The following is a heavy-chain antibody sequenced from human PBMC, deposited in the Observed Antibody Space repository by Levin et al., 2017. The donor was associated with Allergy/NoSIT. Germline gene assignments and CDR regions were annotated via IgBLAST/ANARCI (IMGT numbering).Heavy chain of an antibody. CDR2: IKSKTDGGTT. CDR3: TTHFDSSGYYSLFAFDI. CDR1: GFTFSNAW. Sequence: GGSLRLSCAASGFTFSNAWMSWVRQAPGKGLEWVGRIKSKTDGGTTDYAAPVKGRFTISRDDSKNTLYLQMNSLKTEDTAVYYCTTHFDSSGYYSLFAFDIWGQGTMVTVSS. D-gene: IGHD3-22*01. V-gene: IGHV3-15*01. J-gene: IGHJ3*02.